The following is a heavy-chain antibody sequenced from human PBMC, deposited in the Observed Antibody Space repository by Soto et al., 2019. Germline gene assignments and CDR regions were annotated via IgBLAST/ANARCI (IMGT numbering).Heavy chain of an antibody. CDR1: GFTFSSYA. CDR3: AREGRGSQDLDY. D-gene: IGHD3-16*01. CDR2: ISSSSGHT. J-gene: IGHJ4*02. V-gene: IGHV3-21*01. Sequence: EVQLVESGGGLVKPGGSLRLSCAASGFTFSSYAMNWVRQAPGKGLEWVSSISSSSGHTFYADSVKGRFTISRDNAKTSLYLQMNSLRVEDTAVYLCAREGRGSQDLDYWGQGTLVTVSS.